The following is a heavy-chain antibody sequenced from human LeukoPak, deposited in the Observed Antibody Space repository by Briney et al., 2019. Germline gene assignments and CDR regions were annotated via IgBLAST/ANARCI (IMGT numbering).Heavy chain of an antibody. CDR2: INNDGGGT. Sequence: PGGSLRLSCAASGFTFGSYWMYWVRQPPGKGLMYVSRINNDGGGTTYTDSVKGRFTISRDNAKSGVSLQMNRLRVEDTAMYYCARGRPDHAFDIWGQGTMVTVSS. J-gene: IGHJ3*02. V-gene: IGHV3-74*01. CDR1: GFTFGSYW. D-gene: IGHD1-14*01. CDR3: ARGRPDHAFDI.